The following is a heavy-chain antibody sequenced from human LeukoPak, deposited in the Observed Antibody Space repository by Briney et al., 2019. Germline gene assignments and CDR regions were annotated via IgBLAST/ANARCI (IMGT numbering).Heavy chain of an antibody. CDR3: ARRSSQYYDILTGYFFFAFDI. CDR2: IFYSGST. V-gene: IGHV4-59*13. CDR1: GGSISSYY. Sequence: PSETLSLTCTVSGGSISSYYWSWIRQPPGTGLEWIGYIFYSGSTNYNPSLKSRVTISVDTSKNQFSLKLSSVTAADTAVYYCARRSSQYYDILTGYFFFAFDIWGQGTMVTVSS. J-gene: IGHJ3*02. D-gene: IGHD3-9*01.